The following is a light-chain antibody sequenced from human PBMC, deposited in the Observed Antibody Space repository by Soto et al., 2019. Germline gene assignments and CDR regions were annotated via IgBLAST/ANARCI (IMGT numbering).Light chain of an antibody. V-gene: IGKV3D-20*02. CDR1: QNLGSGY. CDR3: QQRSNWPRT. Sequence: EIVLTQSPGTLSLSPGDRATLSCRASQNLGSGYLAWYQQKPGQAPRILIYAASSRATGIPDRFSGSGSGTDFSLTISRLEPEDFAVYYCQQRSNWPRTFGQGTKVDI. CDR2: AAS. J-gene: IGKJ1*01.